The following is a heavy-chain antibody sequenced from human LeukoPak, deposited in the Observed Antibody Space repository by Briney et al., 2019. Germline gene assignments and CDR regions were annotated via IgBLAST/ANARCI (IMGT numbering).Heavy chain of an antibody. D-gene: IGHD4-23*01. CDR2: IFPGDSDT. CDR1: AYTFSSYW. J-gene: IGHJ6*02. Sequence: GESLKISCKGSAYTFSSYWIAWVRRMPGKGLEWMGIIFPGDSDTRYSPSFQGQVTISADKSISTAYLQWSSLKASDTGMYFCARRHDGGGWNYYAMDVWGQGTTVTVSS. CDR3: ARRHDGGGWNYYAMDV. V-gene: IGHV5-51*01.